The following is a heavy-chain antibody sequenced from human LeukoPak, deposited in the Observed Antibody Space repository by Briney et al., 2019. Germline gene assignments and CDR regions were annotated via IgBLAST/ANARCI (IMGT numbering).Heavy chain of an antibody. D-gene: IGHD4-11*01. J-gene: IGHJ5*02. CDR3: AKDPHDYSNYLNWFDP. CDR1: GFTFSSYA. Sequence: PGGSLRLSCAASGFTFSSYAMSWVRQAPEKGLEWVAFIRYDGSNKYYADSVKGRFTISRDNSKNTLYLQMNSLRAEDTAVYYCAKDPHDYSNYLNWFDPWGQGTLVTVSS. CDR2: IRYDGSNK. V-gene: IGHV3-30*02.